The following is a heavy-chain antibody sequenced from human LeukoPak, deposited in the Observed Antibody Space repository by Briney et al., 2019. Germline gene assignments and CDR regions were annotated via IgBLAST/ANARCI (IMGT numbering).Heavy chain of an antibody. J-gene: IGHJ3*02. D-gene: IGHD2-21*02. CDR2: ISGSGGST. V-gene: IGHV3-23*01. Sequence: SGGSLRLSCAASGFTFSSYAMSWVRQAPGKGLEWVSAISGSGGSTYYADSVKGRFTISRDNPKNTLYLQMNSLRAEDTAVYYCAKDYCGGDCPYDAFDIWGQGTMVTVSS. CDR3: AKDYCGGDCPYDAFDI. CDR1: GFTFSSYA.